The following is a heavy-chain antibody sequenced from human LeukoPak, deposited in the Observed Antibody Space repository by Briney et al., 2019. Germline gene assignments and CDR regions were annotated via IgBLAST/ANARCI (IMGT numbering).Heavy chain of an antibody. V-gene: IGHV3-30-3*01. J-gene: IGHJ5*02. CDR2: ISYDGSNK. CDR3: ARDSCSSTSCYVGRLGRETYNWFDP. CDR1: GFTFSSYA. Sequence: QPGRSLRLSCAASGFTFSSYAMHWVRQAPGKGLEWVAVISYDGSNKYYADSVKGRFTISRDNSKNTLYLQMNSLRAEDTAVYYCARDSCSSTSCYVGRLGRETYNWFDPWGQGTLVTVSS. D-gene: IGHD2-2*01.